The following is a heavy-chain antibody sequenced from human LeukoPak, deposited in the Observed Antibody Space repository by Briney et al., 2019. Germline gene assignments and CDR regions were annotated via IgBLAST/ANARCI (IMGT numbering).Heavy chain of an antibody. V-gene: IGHV3-73*01. CDR1: GFTFSGSA. CDR3: TRHPSYDYHFDY. CDR2: IRSKANSYAT. Sequence: TGGSLRLSCAASGFTFSGSAMHWVRQASGKGLEWVGRIRSKANSYATAYAASVKGRFTISRDDSKNTAYLQMNSLKTEDTAVYYCTRHPSYDYHFDYWGQGTLVTVSS. D-gene: IGHD4-11*01. J-gene: IGHJ4*02.